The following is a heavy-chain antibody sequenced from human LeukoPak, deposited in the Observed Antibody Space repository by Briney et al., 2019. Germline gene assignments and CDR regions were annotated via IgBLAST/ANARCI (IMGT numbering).Heavy chain of an antibody. Sequence: PGGSLRLSCAASGFTFSTSWMNWVRQAPGKGLEWVASINEDGSEKYYVDSVKGRFTISRDNVKNSLYLQMNSLRAEDTAMYYCARAFRSGAQMVRGVINYYYYMDVWGKATTVTISS. V-gene: IGHV3-7*01. D-gene: IGHD3-10*01. CDR1: GFTFSTSW. CDR3: ARAFRSGAQMVRGVINYYYYMDV. J-gene: IGHJ6*03. CDR2: INEDGSEK.